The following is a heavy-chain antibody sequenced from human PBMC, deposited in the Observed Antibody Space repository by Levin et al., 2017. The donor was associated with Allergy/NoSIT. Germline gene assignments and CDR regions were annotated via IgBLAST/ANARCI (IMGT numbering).Heavy chain of an antibody. CDR2: LSLRGSP. CDR3: ARVAGYSYGYYFDY. J-gene: IGHJ4*02. V-gene: IGHV4-30-2*01. CDR1: VFFISSGCYS. Sequence: SPPLSLPFFFSVFFISSGCYSFFLILQLPFPFLSWLGPLSLRGSPSYNPSLKSRVTISVDRSKNQFSLNLSSVTAADTAVYYCARVAGYSYGYYFDYWGQGTLVTVSS. D-gene: IGHD5-18*01.